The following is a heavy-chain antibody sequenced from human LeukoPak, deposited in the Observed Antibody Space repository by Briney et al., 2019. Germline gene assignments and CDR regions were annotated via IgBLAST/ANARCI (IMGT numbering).Heavy chain of an antibody. CDR2: INHDATDI. D-gene: IGHD6-19*01. CDR1: GFSFSSYV. J-gene: IGHJ4*02. Sequence: SGGSLRLSCAASGFSFSSYVMHWVRQAPGKGLVWVSRINHDATDIIYADSVKGRFTISRDNAKNTLYLQMNGLRAEDTAVYYCARETAVAGTDYWGQGTLVTVSS. CDR3: ARETAVAGTDY. V-gene: IGHV3-74*01.